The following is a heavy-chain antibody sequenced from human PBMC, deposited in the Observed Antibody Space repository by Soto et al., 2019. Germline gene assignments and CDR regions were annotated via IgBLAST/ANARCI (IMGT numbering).Heavy chain of an antibody. CDR2: ISAYNGNT. CDR3: AREKVDTAMFWFYFDY. D-gene: IGHD5-18*01. CDR1: GYTFTSYG. J-gene: IGHJ4*02. V-gene: IGHV1-18*01. Sequence: QVQLVQSGAEVKKPGASVKVSCKASGYTFTSYGISWVRQAPGQGLEWMGWISAYNGNTNYAQKLQGRVTRTTDTSTSTAYMELRGLRSDDTAVYYCAREKVDTAMFWFYFDYWGQGTLVTVSS.